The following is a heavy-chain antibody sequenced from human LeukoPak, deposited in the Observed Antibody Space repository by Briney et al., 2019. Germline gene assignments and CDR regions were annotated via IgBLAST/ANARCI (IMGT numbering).Heavy chain of an antibody. CDR3: ARNSGSYPIGGY. J-gene: IGHJ4*02. CDR1: GFTFSSYW. CDR2: IRKDESVK. Sequence: PGGSLRLSCAASGFTFSSYWMSWVRQAPGKGLEWVANIRKDESVKHYVDSVKGRFTISRDNAKNLLYLQMNSLRAEDTAVYYCARNSGSYPIGGYWGQGTLVTVSS. V-gene: IGHV3-7*01. D-gene: IGHD1-26*01.